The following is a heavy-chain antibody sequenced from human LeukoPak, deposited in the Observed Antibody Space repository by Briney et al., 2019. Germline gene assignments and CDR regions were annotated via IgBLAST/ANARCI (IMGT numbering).Heavy chain of an antibody. CDR3: ARDFWGSRSYYYGMDV. Sequence: SETLSLTCTVSGGSISSYYWSWIRQPPGKGLEWIGYIYYSGSTNYNPSLKSRVPISVHTYKNQFSLKLSSVTAADTAVYYCARDFWGSRSYYYGMDVWGQGTTVTVSS. D-gene: IGHD7-27*01. CDR2: IYYSGST. J-gene: IGHJ6*01. CDR1: GGSISSYY. V-gene: IGHV4-59*01.